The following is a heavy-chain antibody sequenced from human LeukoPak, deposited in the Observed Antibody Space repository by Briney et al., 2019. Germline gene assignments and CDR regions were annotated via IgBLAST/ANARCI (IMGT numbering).Heavy chain of an antibody. CDR3: AKTGDGWFDP. CDR1: GGSISDYY. D-gene: IGHD7-27*01. Sequence: SETLSLTCTVSGGSISDYYWNWIRQPPGKGLEWIGYIYYSGSTNYNPSLKSRVTISVDTSKNQFSLKLSSVTAADTAVYYCAKTGDGWFDPWGQGTLVTVSS. V-gene: IGHV4-59*08. J-gene: IGHJ5*02. CDR2: IYYSGST.